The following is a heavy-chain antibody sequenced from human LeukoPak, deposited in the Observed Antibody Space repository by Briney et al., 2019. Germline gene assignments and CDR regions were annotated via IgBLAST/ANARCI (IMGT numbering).Heavy chain of an antibody. Sequence: PGGSLRLSCAASGFTFSSYGMHWVRQAPGKGLEWVAVIWYDGSNKYYADSVKGRFTISRDNSKNTLYLQMNSLRAEDTAVYYCARDFYNSSSLWYDAFDIWGQGTMVTVSS. D-gene: IGHD6-6*01. CDR3: ARDFYNSSSLWYDAFDI. V-gene: IGHV3-33*01. J-gene: IGHJ3*02. CDR1: GFTFSSYG. CDR2: IWYDGSNK.